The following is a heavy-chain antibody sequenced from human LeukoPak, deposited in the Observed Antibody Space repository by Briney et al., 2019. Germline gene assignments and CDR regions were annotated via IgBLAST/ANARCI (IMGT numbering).Heavy chain of an antibody. CDR3: ARAEVAAAGHTFYYYYYYMDV. D-gene: IGHD6-13*01. CDR1: GYTFTSYG. Sequence: GASVKVSCKASGYTFTSYGISWVRQAPGQGLEWMGWISAYNGNTNYAQKLQGRVTMTTDTSTSTAYMELRSLRSDDTAVYYCARAEVAAAGHTFYYYYYYMDVWGKGTTVTVSS. CDR2: ISAYNGNT. J-gene: IGHJ6*03. V-gene: IGHV1-18*01.